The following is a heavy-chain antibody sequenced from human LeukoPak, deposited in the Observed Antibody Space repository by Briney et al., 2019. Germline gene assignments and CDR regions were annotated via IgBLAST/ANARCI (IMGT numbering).Heavy chain of an antibody. V-gene: IGHV1-46*01. CDR2: INLSGGST. D-gene: IGHD1-26*01. J-gene: IGHJ6*03. Sequence: ASVKVSCKASGYTFTSYYMHWVRQAPGQGLEWMGIINLSGGSTSYEQKFQGRVTMTMDMSTSTVYMELSSLRSEDTAVYYCARDRGMTSGYYYYYMDVWGKGTTVTVSS. CDR3: ARDRGMTSGYYYYYMDV. CDR1: GYTFTSYY.